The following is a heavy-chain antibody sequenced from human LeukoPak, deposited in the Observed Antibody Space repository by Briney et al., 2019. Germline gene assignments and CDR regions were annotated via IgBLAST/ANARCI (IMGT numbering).Heavy chain of an antibody. CDR2: IYYSGST. V-gene: IGHV4-59*01. CDR3: ARENIRSSSWYGGNWFDP. J-gene: IGHJ5*02. CDR1: GGSISSYY. Sequence: PSETLSLTCTVSGGSISSYYWSWIRQPPGKGLEWIGYIYYSGSTNYNPSLKSRVTISVDTSKNQFSLKLSSVTAADTAVYYCARENIRSSSWYGGNWFDPWGQGTLVTVSS. D-gene: IGHD6-13*01.